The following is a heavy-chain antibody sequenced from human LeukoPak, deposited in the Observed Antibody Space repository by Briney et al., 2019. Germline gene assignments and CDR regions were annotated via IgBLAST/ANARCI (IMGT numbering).Heavy chain of an antibody. CDR3: VRDRTLGVRDGFILA. D-gene: IGHD5-24*01. Sequence: PGGSLRLSCAASGFTFSAYNMIWVRQAPGKGLEWLSYISGSSSAIYYADSVQGRFTISRDNAKNSLSLQMSSLRVEDTAVYYCVRDRTLGVRDGFILAWGQGTLVTVSP. J-gene: IGHJ5*02. V-gene: IGHV3-48*01. CDR2: ISGSSSAI. CDR1: GFTFSAYN.